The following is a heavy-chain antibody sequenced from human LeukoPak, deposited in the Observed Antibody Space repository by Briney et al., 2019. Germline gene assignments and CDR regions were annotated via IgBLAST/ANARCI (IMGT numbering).Heavy chain of an antibody. CDR1: GGTFSSYA. D-gene: IGHD1-26*01. J-gene: IGHJ5*02. CDR2: IIPILGIA. CDR3: ARGLVGATYWFDP. Sequence: SVKVSCKASGGTFSSYAISWVRQAPGQGLEWMGRIIPILGIANYALKFQGRVTIAADKSTSTAYMELSSLRSEDTAVYYCARGLVGATYWFDPWGQGTLVTVSS. V-gene: IGHV1-69*04.